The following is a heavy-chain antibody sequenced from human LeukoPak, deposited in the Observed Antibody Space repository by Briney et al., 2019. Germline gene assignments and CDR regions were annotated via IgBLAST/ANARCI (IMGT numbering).Heavy chain of an antibody. CDR3: ARDRGYSTFDI. CDR2: INQDVSER. J-gene: IGHJ3*02. V-gene: IGHV3-7*05. D-gene: IGHD5-18*01. CDR1: GFTFSTYW. Sequence: GGSLRLSCAASGFTFSTYWMSWVRQAPGKGLELVANINQDVSERNYVDSVKGRFTISRDNAKNSLYLQMNSLRAEDTAVYYCARDRGYSTFDIWGQGTKVTVSS.